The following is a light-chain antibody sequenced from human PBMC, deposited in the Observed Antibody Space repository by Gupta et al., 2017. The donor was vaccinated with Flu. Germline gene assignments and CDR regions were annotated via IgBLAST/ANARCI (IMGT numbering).Light chain of an antibody. CDR1: SSDVGGYNY. CDR3: SSYTSSSTPVV. Sequence: QSALTQPASVSGSPGQSHTISCSGHSSDVGGYNYVSWYQQHPGKAPKLMIYEVSNRPSGVSNRFSGSKSGNTASLTISGLQAEDEADYYCSSYTSSSTPVVFGGGTKLTVL. J-gene: IGLJ2*01. CDR2: EVS. V-gene: IGLV2-14*01.